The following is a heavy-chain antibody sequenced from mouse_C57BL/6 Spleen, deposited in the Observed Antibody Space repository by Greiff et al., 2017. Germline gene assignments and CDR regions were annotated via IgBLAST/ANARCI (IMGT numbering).Heavy chain of an antibody. CDR3: AKGGSRRGFDV. CDR2: INPGSGGT. Sequence: VQLQQSGAELVRPGTSVKVSCKASGYAFTNYLIEWVKQRPGQGLEWIGVINPGSGGTNYNEKFKGKAKLTADKSSSTAYMQLSSLTSEDSAVYFCAKGGSRRGFDVWGTGTTVTVSS. D-gene: IGHD1-1*01. V-gene: IGHV1-54*01. J-gene: IGHJ1*03. CDR1: GYAFTNYL.